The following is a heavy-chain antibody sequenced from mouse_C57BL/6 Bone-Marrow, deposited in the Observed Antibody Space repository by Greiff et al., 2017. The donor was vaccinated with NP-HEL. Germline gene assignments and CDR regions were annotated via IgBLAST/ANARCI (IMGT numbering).Heavy chain of an antibody. CDR3: ARGAPYGNPFAY. V-gene: IGHV5-4*01. J-gene: IGHJ3*01. Sequence: RVESGGGLVKPGGSLKLSCAASGFTFSSYAMSWVRQTPEKRLEWVATISDGGSYTYYPDNVKGRFTISRDNAKNNLYLQMSHLKSEDTAMYYCARGAPYGNPFAYWGQGTLVTVSA. D-gene: IGHD2-1*01. CDR1: GFTFSSYA. CDR2: ISDGGSYT.